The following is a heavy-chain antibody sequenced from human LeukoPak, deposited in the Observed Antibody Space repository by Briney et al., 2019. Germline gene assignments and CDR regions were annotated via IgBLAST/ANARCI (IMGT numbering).Heavy chain of an antibody. D-gene: IGHD2-8*02. J-gene: IGHJ4*02. CDR1: AYTFTNYG. Sequence: VASVKVSCKASAYTFTNYGISWVRQAPGQGLEWMGWIRAYNGNTNYEQKVQGRVTMTTDTSTSTAYMELRSLTSDDTTVYYCARASAHWSDYWGQGTLVTVSS. V-gene: IGHV1-18*01. CDR2: IRAYNGNT. CDR3: ARASAHWSDY.